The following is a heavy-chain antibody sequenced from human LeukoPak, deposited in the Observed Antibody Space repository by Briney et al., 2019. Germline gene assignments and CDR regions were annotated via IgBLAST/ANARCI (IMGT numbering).Heavy chain of an antibody. CDR2: IAYDGSNK. CDR1: GFTFSSYG. D-gene: IGHD5-24*01. CDR3: ASQDGYNLRETYYLDY. Sequence: GGSLRLSCAASGFTFSSYGMHWVRQAPGKGLEWVAFIAYDGSNKYYADSVKGRFTISRDNSKNTMFLQMNSLRAEDTAVYYCASQDGYNLRETYYLDYWGQGTLATVSS. J-gene: IGHJ4*02. V-gene: IGHV3-30*19.